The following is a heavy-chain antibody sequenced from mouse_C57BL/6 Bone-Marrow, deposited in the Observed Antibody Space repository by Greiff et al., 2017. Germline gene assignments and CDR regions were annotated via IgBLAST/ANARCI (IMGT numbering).Heavy chain of an antibody. CDR2: IYPGSGST. CDR3: ASSVITTVVARNFDV. D-gene: IGHD1-1*01. CDR1: GYTFTSYW. Sequence: QVQLQQPGAELVKPGASVMMSCKASGYTFTSYWLTWVKLRPGQGLAWIGDIYPGSGSTNYNEKFKSKATLTVDTSSSAASMQLSSLTSEDSAVYYCASSVITTVVARNFDVWGTGTTVTGSS. V-gene: IGHV1-55*01. J-gene: IGHJ1*03.